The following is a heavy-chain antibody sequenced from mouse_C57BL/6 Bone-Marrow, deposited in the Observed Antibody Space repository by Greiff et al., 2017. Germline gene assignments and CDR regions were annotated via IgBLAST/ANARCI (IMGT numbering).Heavy chain of an antibody. CDR3: ARLYYGSRGLDY. D-gene: IGHD1-1*01. J-gene: IGHJ2*01. CDR2: IDPSDSET. CDR1: GYTFTSYW. Sequence: VQLQQPGAELVRPGSSVKLSCKASGYTFTSYWMHWVKQRPIQGLEWIGNIDPSDSETHYNQKFKDKATLTVDKSSSTAYMQLSSLTSEYSAVYYCARLYYGSRGLDYWGQGTTLTVSS. V-gene: IGHV1-52*01.